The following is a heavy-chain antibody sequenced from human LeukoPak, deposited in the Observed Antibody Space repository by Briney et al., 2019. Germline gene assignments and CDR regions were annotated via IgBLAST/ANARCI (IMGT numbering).Heavy chain of an antibody. D-gene: IGHD3-22*01. CDR2: IYYSGST. Sequence: SETLSLTCTVSGGSISSYYWSWIRQPPGKGLEWIGYIYYSGSTNYNPSPKSRVTISVDTSKNQFSLQLSSVTAADTAVYYCARVSVYDSSGYYYSRFDYWGQGTLVTVSS. V-gene: IGHV4-59*01. CDR3: ARVSVYDSSGYYYSRFDY. CDR1: GGSISSYY. J-gene: IGHJ4*02.